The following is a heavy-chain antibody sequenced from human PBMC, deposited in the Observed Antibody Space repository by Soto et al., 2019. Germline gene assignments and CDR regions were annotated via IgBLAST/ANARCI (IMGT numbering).Heavy chain of an antibody. D-gene: IGHD2-21*02. CDR3: ASLPKGSLVTA. V-gene: IGHV3-48*02. CDR2: ISSSSDDI. Sequence: AQLVESGGGLVYPGGSLRLSCVASGFRFSDNSMNWVRQAPGKGLQWVSYISSSSDDIYYADSVKGRFTVSRDNAKNPLSLPMNSLRDDDSAIYYCASLPKGSLVTAWGKGSRVTVSS. CDR1: GFRFSDNS. J-gene: IGHJ4*01.